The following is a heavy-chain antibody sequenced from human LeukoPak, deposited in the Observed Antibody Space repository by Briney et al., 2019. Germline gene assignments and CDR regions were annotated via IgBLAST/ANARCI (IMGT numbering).Heavy chain of an antibody. CDR2: IRSKANSYAT. V-gene: IGHV3-73*01. CDR1: GFTFSGSA. J-gene: IGHJ4*02. D-gene: IGHD6-19*01. Sequence: PGGSLRLSCAASGFTFSGSAMHWVRQASGKGLEWVGRIRSKANSYATAYAASVKGRFTISRDDSKNTAYLQMNSLKTEDTAVYYCTRRNAAYSRGWYSFDYWGQGTLVTVSS. CDR3: TRRNAAYSRGWYSFDY.